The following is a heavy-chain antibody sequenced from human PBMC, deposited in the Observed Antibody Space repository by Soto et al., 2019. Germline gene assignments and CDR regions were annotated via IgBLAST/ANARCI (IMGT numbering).Heavy chain of an antibody. J-gene: IGHJ4*02. CDR2: IYYSGST. Sequence: SETLSLTCTVSGGSILSGSHYWSWIRQHPGKGLEWIGYIYYSGSTYYNPSLKSRITISISTSKNQFSLKLTSVTAADTAVYYCAREGGDGIDYWGQGTLVTVSS. D-gene: IGHD3-16*01. CDR1: GGSILSGSHY. CDR3: AREGGDGIDY. V-gene: IGHV4-31*03.